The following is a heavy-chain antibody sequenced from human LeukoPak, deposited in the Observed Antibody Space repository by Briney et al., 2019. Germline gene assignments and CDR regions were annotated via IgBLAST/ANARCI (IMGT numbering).Heavy chain of an antibody. J-gene: IGHJ4*02. Sequence: PSETLSLTCAVYGGSFSGYYWSWIRQPPGKGLEWIGEINHSGSTNYNPSLKSRVTISVDTSKNQFSLKLRSVTAADTAVYYCARGRGYFDYWGQGTLVTVSS. CDR2: INHSGST. CDR1: GGSFSGYY. D-gene: IGHD3-10*01. CDR3: ARGRGYFDY. V-gene: IGHV4-34*01.